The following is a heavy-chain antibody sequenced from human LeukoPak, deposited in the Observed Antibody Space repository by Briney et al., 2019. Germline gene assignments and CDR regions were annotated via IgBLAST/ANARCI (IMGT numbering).Heavy chain of an antibody. V-gene: IGHV4-39*01. D-gene: IGHD2-2*01. CDR1: GGSISSSNYY. J-gene: IGHJ5*02. CDR2: IYYSGSS. CDR3: ARHILGYCSRTSCLKWFDP. Sequence: SETLSLTCIVSGGSISSSNYYWGWIRQPPGKGLEWIGSIYYSGSSYYTSSLKSRVTISVDTSKNQFSLKLNSVTAADTAVYYCARHILGYCSRTSCLKWFDPWGQGTLVTVSS.